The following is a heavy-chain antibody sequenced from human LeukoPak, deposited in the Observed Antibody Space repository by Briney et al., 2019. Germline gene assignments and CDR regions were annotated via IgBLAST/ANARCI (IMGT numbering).Heavy chain of an antibody. D-gene: IGHD5-12*01. CDR3: ARDSGYDSYYYYYYYMDV. CDR2: ISSSGSTI. Sequence: QPGGSLRLSCAASGFTFSSYEMNWVRQAPGKGLEWVSYISSSGSTIYYADSVKGRFTISRDNAKNSLYLQMNSLRAEDTAVYYCARDSGYDSYYYYYYYMDVWGKGTTVTVSS. J-gene: IGHJ6*03. V-gene: IGHV3-48*03. CDR1: GFTFSSYE.